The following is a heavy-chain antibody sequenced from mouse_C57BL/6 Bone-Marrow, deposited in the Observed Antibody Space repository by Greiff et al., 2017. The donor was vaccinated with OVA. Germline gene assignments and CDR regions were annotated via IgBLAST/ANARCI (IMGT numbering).Heavy chain of an antibody. J-gene: IGHJ4*01. CDR2: IYPGDGDT. CDR1: GYAFSSYW. CDR3: ARSGLFYAMDY. V-gene: IGHV1-80*01. Sequence: QVQLQQSGAELVKPGASVKISCKASGYAFSSYWMNWVKQRPGKGLEWIGQIYPGDGDTNYNGKFKGKATLTADKSSSTAYMQLSSLTSEDSAVYFCARSGLFYAMDYWGQGTSVTVSS. D-gene: IGHD3-1*01.